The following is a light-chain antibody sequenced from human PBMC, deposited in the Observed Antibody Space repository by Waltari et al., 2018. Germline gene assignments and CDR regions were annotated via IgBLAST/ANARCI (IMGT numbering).Light chain of an antibody. CDR1: SGDVGDYNH. Sequence: QSALTQPASVSGSPGQSITISCTGTSGDVGDYNHVSWYQQPPGKAPKLMIYGVNNRPSVISNRFSGSKSGNTASLTISGLQTEDEADYYCSSYTRSGTYVVGVGTKATVL. CDR3: SSYTRSGTYV. V-gene: IGLV2-14*01. CDR2: GVN. J-gene: IGLJ1*01.